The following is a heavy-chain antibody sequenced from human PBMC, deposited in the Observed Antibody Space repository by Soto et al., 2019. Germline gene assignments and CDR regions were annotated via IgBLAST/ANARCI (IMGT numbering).Heavy chain of an antibody. CDR3: ARQVLWFGEFPNWFDP. V-gene: IGHV4-39*01. CDR1: GGSISSSSYY. Sequence: PSETLSLTCTVSGGSISSSSYYWGWIRQPPGKGLEWIGSIYYSGSTYYNPSLKSRVTISVDTSKNQFSLKLSSVTAADTAVYYCARQVLWFGEFPNWFDPWGQGTLVTVSS. CDR2: IYYSGST. D-gene: IGHD3-10*01. J-gene: IGHJ5*02.